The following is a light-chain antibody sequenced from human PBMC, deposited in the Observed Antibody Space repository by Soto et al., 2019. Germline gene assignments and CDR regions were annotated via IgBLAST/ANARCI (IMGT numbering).Light chain of an antibody. V-gene: IGKV1-5*01. J-gene: IGKJ4*01. Sequence: DIQMTQSPSTLAASVGDRVSVTCRSSQTIGSWLAWYQQKPGRAPKLLIFDASSLESGVPSRFSGSGSETEFTLTISSLQPDDFATYYCQQYNVYSTFGGGTKVDIK. CDR1: QTIGSW. CDR3: QQYNVYST. CDR2: DAS.